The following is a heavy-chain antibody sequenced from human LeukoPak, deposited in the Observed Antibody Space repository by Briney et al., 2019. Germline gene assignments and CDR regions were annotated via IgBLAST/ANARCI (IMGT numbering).Heavy chain of an antibody. CDR2: ISGSGGST. CDR1: GFTFSSYA. D-gene: IGHD6-19*01. J-gene: IGHJ5*02. Sequence: GGSLRLSCAASGFTFSSYAMSWVHQAPGKGLEWVSAISGSGGSTYYADSVKGRFTISRDNSKNTLYLQMNSLRAEDTAVYYCAKVRSSSGWYGINWFDPWGQGTLVTVSS. V-gene: IGHV3-23*01. CDR3: AKVRSSSGWYGINWFDP.